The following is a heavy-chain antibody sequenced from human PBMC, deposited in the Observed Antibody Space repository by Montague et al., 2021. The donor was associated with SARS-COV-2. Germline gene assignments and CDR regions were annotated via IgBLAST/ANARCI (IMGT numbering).Heavy chain of an antibody. V-gene: IGHV3-11*03. D-gene: IGHD1-26*01. Sequence: SLRLSCAASGFSFSNYYMSWVRQAPGKGPEWVSYITGSSSYTNCADSVKGRFTISRDNAKNSLYLQMNSLRAEDTAVYYCAFSAVPTGAFDIWGQGTMVTVSS. CDR1: GFSFSNYY. CDR3: AFSAVPTGAFDI. J-gene: IGHJ3*02. CDR2: ITGSSSYT.